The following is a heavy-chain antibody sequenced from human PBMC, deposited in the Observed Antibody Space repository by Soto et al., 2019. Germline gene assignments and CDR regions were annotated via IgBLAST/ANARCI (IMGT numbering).Heavy chain of an antibody. D-gene: IGHD3-10*01. CDR1: GFTVSSNY. CDR2: IYSGGST. J-gene: IGHJ6*02. CDR3: ASPAPHYYYGSGSPVPDEYFYYYYGMDV. Sequence: GGSLRLSCAASGFTVSSNYMSWVRQAPGKGLEWVSVIYSGGSTYYADSVKGRFTISRDNSKKTLYLQMNSLRAEDTAVYYCASPAPHYYYGSGSPVPDEYFYYYYGMDVWGQGTTVTVSS. V-gene: IGHV3-53*01.